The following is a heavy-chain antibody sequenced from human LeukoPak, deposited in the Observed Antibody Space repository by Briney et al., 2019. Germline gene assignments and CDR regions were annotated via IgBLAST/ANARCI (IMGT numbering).Heavy chain of an antibody. J-gene: IGHJ5*02. CDR1: GGSISSDY. D-gene: IGHD3-3*01. Sequence: PSETLSLTCTVSGGSISSDYWSWIRQPPGKGLEWIGYVYYSGITNYNPSLKSRVTISVGTSKNHFSLKLTSVTAADTAVYYCARLLGWSGPINWFDPWGRGTLVAVSS. CDR3: ARLLGWSGPINWFDP. V-gene: IGHV4-59*08. CDR2: VYYSGIT.